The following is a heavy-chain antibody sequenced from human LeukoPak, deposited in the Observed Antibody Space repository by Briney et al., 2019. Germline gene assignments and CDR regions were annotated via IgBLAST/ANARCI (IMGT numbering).Heavy chain of an antibody. CDR1: GGTFNTYT. Sequence: ASVTVSSRASGGTFNTYTITWVGQARGQGLEWMGGIIPLFGTANFAQKFQGRVTLTTDESTSTAYMELSSLISEDTAIYYCARVDRYHFYLDVWGKGTTVTVSS. J-gene: IGHJ6*03. CDR2: IIPLFGTA. V-gene: IGHV1-69*05. CDR3: ARVDRYHFYLDV.